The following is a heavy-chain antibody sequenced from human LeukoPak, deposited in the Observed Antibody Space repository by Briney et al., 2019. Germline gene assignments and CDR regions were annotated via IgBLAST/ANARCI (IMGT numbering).Heavy chain of an antibody. CDR3: ATDSDCSGGSCYSSPFDY. V-gene: IGHV1-24*01. CDR1: GYTLTELS. D-gene: IGHD2-15*01. Sequence: GASVKVSCKVSGYTLTELSMHWVRQAPGKGLEWRGGFDPEDGETIYAQKFQGRVTMTEDTSTDTAYMELSSLRSEDTAVYYCATDSDCSGGSCYSSPFDYWGQGTLVTVSS. CDR2: FDPEDGET. J-gene: IGHJ4*02.